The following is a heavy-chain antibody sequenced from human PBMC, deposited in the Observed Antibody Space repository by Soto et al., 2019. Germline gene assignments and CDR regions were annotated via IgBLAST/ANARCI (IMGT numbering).Heavy chain of an antibody. CDR2: ISYDGSNK. CDR1: GFRFRGYT. CDR3: AKALGELSPESFDY. J-gene: IGHJ4*02. D-gene: IGHD3-16*02. Sequence: SGGALRLPCAASGFRFRGYTMSWVRQAPGKGLEWVTFISYDGSNKYYADSVKGRVTVSRDNSKNTQYLQMNSLRAEDTAVYFCAKALGELSPESFDYWGRGTLVTVSS. V-gene: IGHV3-30*18.